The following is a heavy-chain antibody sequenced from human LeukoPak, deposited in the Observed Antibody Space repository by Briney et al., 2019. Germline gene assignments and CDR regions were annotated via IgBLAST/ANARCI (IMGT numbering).Heavy chain of an antibody. D-gene: IGHD3-22*01. V-gene: IGHV1-2*02. CDR1: GYTFTGYY. Sequence: ASVKVSCKASGYTFTGYYMHWVRQAPGQGLEWMGWIHPNSGDTNYAQKFQGRVTMTRDTSISTAYMELSRLRSDDTAVYYCARVNYYDSSGYDYWGQGTLVTVSS. CDR3: ARVNYYDSSGYDY. J-gene: IGHJ4*02. CDR2: IHPNSGDT.